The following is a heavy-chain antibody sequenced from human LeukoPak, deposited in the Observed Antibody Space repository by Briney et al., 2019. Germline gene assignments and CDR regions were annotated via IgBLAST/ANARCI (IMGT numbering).Heavy chain of an antibody. CDR3: ARGSGDYPYYFDS. J-gene: IGHJ4*02. CDR2: IYHTGHT. V-gene: IGHV4-30-2*01. Sequence: SQTLSLTCAVSGGSISSGIYSWNWIRQPPGMGLEWIGNIYHTGHTYYNPSLKSRVTISVDRSENQFSLKLSSVTAADTAVYYCARGSGDYPYYFDSWGQGALVTVSS. CDR1: GGSISSGIYS. D-gene: IGHD3-10*01.